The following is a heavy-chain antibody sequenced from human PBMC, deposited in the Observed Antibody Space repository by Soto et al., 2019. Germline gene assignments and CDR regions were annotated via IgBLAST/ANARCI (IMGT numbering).Heavy chain of an antibody. Sequence: QVQLVQSGAEVKKPGSSVKVSCKASGGTFSSYAISWVRQAPGQGLEWMGGIIPIFGTANYAQKFQGRVTITADESTSTAYMELSSLRSEDTAVYYCARGATVTTYEGHPYYYGMDVWGQGTTVTVSS. CDR3: ARGATVTTYEGHPYYYGMDV. CDR1: GGTFSSYA. D-gene: IGHD4-17*01. J-gene: IGHJ6*02. V-gene: IGHV1-69*01. CDR2: IIPIFGTA.